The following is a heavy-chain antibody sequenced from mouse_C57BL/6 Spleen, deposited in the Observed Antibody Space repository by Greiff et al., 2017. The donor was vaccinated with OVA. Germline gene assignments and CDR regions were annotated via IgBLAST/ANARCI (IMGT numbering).Heavy chain of an antibody. Sequence: QVQLQQSGPELVKPGASVKISCKASGYAFSSSCMNWVKQRPGKGLEWIGRIYPGDGDTNYNGKFKGKATLTADKSSSTAYMQLSSLTSEDSAVYFCARETAQAPCYWGQGTTLTVSS. D-gene: IGHD3-2*02. CDR3: ARETAQAPCY. V-gene: IGHV1-82*01. CDR2: IYPGDGDT. CDR1: GYAFSSSC. J-gene: IGHJ2*01.